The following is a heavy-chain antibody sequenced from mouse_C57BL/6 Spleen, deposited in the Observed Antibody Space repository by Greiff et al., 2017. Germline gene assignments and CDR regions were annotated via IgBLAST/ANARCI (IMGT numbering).Heavy chain of an antibody. CDR2: ISRGGDYT. D-gene: IGHD1-1*01. J-gene: IGHJ4*01. Sequence: DVQLVESGEGLVKPGGSLKLSCAASGFTFSSYAMSWVRQTPEKRLEWVAYISRGGDYTYYADTVKGRFTISRDNARNTLYLQMSSLKSEDTAMYYCARDLDYYYGSSPYAMDYWGQGTSVTVSS. V-gene: IGHV5-9-1*02. CDR3: ARDLDYYYGSSPYAMDY. CDR1: GFTFSSYA.